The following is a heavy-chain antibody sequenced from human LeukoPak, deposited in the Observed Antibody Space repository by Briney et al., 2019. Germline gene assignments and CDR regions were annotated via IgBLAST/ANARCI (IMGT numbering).Heavy chain of an antibody. CDR3: ARDLLKGGYSYGSGANY. Sequence: GGSLRPSCAASGFTFSSYGMHWVRQAPGKGLEWVAVIWYDGSNKYYADSVKGRFTISRDNSKNTLYLQMNSLRAEDTAVCYCARDLLKGGYSYGSGANYWGQGTLVTVSS. V-gene: IGHV3-33*01. CDR1: GFTFSSYG. J-gene: IGHJ4*02. CDR2: IWYDGSNK. D-gene: IGHD5-18*01.